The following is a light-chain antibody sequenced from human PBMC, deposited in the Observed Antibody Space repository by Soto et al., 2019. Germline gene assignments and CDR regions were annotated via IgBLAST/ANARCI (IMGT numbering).Light chain of an antibody. V-gene: IGKV4-1*01. CDR3: QQYYSTPPT. Sequence: DIVMTQSPDSLAVSLGERATINCKSSQSVLYSSNNKNYLAWYQQKSGQPPKLLIYCASTRESGVPDRFSGSGSGTDFTLTISCLQAEDVAVYYCQQYYSTPPTFGRGTKVEIK. J-gene: IGKJ4*01. CDR2: CAS. CDR1: QSVLYSSNNKNY.